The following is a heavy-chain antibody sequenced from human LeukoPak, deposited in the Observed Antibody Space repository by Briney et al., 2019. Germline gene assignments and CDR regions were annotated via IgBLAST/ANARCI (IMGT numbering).Heavy chain of an antibody. CDR2: IYHSGST. CDR1: GYSISSGYY. J-gene: IGHJ4*02. CDR3: ARGVVAGKARFFDY. Sequence: SETLSLTCTVSGYSISSGYYWGWIRQPPGKGLEWIGSIYHSGSTYYNPSLKSRVTISVDTSKSQFSLKLSSLTAADTAVYYCARGVVAGKARFFDYWGQGTLVTVSS. D-gene: IGHD6-19*01. V-gene: IGHV4-38-2*02.